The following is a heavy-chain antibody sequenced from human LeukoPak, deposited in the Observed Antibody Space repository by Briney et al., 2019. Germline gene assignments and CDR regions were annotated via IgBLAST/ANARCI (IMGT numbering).Heavy chain of an antibody. V-gene: IGHV4-34*01. J-gene: IGHJ4*02. CDR1: GGSFSGYY. CDR2: INHSGST. D-gene: IGHD2-2*01. CDR3: ARLVPAAIPFDY. Sequence: SETLSLTCAVYGGSFSGYYWSWIRQPPGKGLEWIGEINHSGSTNYNPSLKSRVTISVDTSKNQFSLKLSSVTAADTAVYYCARLVPAAIPFDYWSQGTLVTVSS.